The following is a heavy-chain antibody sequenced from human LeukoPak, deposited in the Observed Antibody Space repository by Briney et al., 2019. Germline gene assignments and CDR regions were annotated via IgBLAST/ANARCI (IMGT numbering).Heavy chain of an antibody. CDR2: IYSGGST. V-gene: IGHV3-53*01. CDR1: GFTVSSNY. Sequence: GGSLRLSCAASGFTVSSNYMSWVRQAPGKGLEWVSAIYSGGSTYYADSVKGRFTISRDNSKNTLYLQMNSLRAEDTAVYYCARDLYSSGWYVDYWGQGTLVTVSS. D-gene: IGHD6-19*01. J-gene: IGHJ4*02. CDR3: ARDLYSSGWYVDY.